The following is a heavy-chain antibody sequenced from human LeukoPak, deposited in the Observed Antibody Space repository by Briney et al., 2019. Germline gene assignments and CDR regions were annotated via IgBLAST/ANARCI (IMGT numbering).Heavy chain of an antibody. CDR3: ATAEPLTLVLHGDYFDY. Sequence: ASVKVSCKVSGYTLTELSMHWVRQAPGKGLEWMGGFDPEDGETIYAQKFQGRVTMTEDTSADTAYMELSSLRSEDTAVYNCATAEPLTLVLHGDYFDYWGQGTLVTVSS. CDR1: GYTLTELS. CDR2: FDPEDGET. D-gene: IGHD1-14*01. V-gene: IGHV1-24*01. J-gene: IGHJ4*02.